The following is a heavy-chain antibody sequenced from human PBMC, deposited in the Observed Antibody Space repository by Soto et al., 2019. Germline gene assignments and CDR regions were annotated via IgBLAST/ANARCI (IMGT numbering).Heavy chain of an antibody. CDR1: GYTFTSYG. CDR3: ASYHLNSYYYGMDV. Sequence: QVQLVQSGAAVKKPGASVKVSCKACGYTFTSYGFSWVRQAPGQGLEWMGWISAYNGNTNYAQKLQGRVTMTTDTSTSTAYMELRSLRSDDTAVYYCASYHLNSYYYGMDVWGQGTTVTVSS. CDR2: ISAYNGNT. V-gene: IGHV1-18*01. J-gene: IGHJ6*02.